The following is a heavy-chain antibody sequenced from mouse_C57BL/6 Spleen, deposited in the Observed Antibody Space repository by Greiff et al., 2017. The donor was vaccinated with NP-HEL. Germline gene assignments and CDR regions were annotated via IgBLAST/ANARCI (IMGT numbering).Heavy chain of an antibody. CDR1: GYTFTSYW. V-gene: IGHV1-64*01. D-gene: IGHD1-1*01. CDR3: ARGVTTVVYYYAMDY. CDR2: IHPNSGST. Sequence: VQLQQSGAELVKPGASVKLSCKASGYTFTSYWMHWVKQRPGQGLEWIGMIHPNSGSTNYNEKFKSKATLTVDKSSSTAYMQLSSLTSEDSAVYYCARGVTTVVYYYAMDYWGQGTSVTVSS. J-gene: IGHJ4*01.